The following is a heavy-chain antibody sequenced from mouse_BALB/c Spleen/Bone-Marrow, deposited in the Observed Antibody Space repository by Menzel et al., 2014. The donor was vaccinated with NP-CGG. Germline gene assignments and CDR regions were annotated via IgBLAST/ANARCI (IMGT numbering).Heavy chain of an antibody. D-gene: IGHD4-1*01. Sequence: DVKLVESGGGLVRPGGSLKLSCAASRSTFSNYAMSWVRQTPEKRLEWVATISSGGSYTYYPDSVKGRFTISRDNAQNTLYLQMSSLRSEDTAMYFCARQENWALDYWGQGTTLTVSS. V-gene: IGHV5-9-3*01. CDR3: ARQENWALDY. CDR2: ISSGGSYT. J-gene: IGHJ2*01. CDR1: RSTFSNYA.